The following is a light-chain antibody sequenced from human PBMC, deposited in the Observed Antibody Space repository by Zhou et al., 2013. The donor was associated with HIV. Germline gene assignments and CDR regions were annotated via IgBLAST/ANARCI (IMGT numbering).Light chain of an antibody. CDR3: QQHGTSPPFT. CDR2: GAS. Sequence: EIVLMQSPGTLSLSPGERATLSCRTSQSIRSNNLAWYQQKPGHSPRLLIYGASARATGIPDRFSGSGFGTDFTLTISRLEPEDFAVYYCQQHGTSPPFTFG. CDR1: QSIRSNN. J-gene: IGKJ3*01. V-gene: IGKV3-20*01.